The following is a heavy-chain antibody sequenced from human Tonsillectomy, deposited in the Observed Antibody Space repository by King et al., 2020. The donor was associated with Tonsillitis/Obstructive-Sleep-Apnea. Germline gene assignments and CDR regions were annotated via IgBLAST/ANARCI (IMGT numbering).Heavy chain of an antibody. V-gene: IGHV2-70*11. CDR1: GFSLSTSGMC. CDR2: IDWDDDK. CDR3: ARSFPYYYGSGPYDAFDI. Sequence: VTLKESGPALVKPIQTLTLTCTFSGFSLSTSGMCVSWIRQPPGKALEWLARIDWDDDKYYSTSLKTRLTISKETSKNQVVLTMTNMDPVDTATYYCARSFPYYYGSGPYDAFDIWGQGTMVTVSS. J-gene: IGHJ3*02. D-gene: IGHD3-10*01.